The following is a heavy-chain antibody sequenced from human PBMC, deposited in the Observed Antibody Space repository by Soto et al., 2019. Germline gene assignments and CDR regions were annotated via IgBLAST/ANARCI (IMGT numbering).Heavy chain of an antibody. Sequence: QVQLVQSGAEEKKPGASVKVSCKASGYTFISCVMHWVRQAPGQRLEWMGWINVGNGNTKYSQKFQGRVTITRDTSASTAYMELSSLRSEDTAVYYCARDWSMDVWGQGTTVTVSS. CDR1: GYTFISCV. V-gene: IGHV1-3*05. CDR2: INVGNGNT. CDR3: ARDWSMDV. J-gene: IGHJ6*02.